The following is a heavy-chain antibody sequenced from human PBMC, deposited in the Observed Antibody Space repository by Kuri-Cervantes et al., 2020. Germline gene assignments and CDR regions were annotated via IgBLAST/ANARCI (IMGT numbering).Heavy chain of an antibody. CDR3: AAAMRRPQKNWFDP. Sequence: GSLRLSCAVYGRSFNTYYWSWIRQSPGRGLEWIGEINHSGSTNYNPSLKSRVTISVDTSKNQFSLKLSSVTAADTAVYYCAAAMRRPQKNWFDPWGQGTLVTVSS. J-gene: IGHJ5*02. CDR2: INHSGST. V-gene: IGHV4-34*01. D-gene: IGHD2-2*01. CDR1: GRSFNTYY.